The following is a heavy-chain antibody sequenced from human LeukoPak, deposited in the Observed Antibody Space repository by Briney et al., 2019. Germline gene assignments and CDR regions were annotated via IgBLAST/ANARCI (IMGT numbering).Heavy chain of an antibody. D-gene: IGHD5-12*01. J-gene: IGHJ4*02. V-gene: IGHV4-59*01. CDR1: GGSISSYY. Sequence: SETLSLTCTVSGGSISSYYWSWIRQPPGKGLEWIGYIYYSGSTNYNPSLKSRVTISVDTSKNQFSLKLSSVTAADTAVYYCARVQSGATRFDYFDYWGQGTPVTVSS. CDR2: IYYSGST. CDR3: ARVQSGATRFDYFDY.